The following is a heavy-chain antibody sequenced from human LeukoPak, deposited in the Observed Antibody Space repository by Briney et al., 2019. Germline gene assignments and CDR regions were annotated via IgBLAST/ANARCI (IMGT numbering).Heavy chain of an antibody. CDR2: IIPIFGTA. J-gene: IGHJ4*02. Sequence: GASVKVSFKASGGTFSSYAISWVRQAPGQGLEWMGGIIPIFGTANYAQKFQGRVTITADESTSTAYMELSSLRSEDTAVYYCARDNWNYFFDWGQGTLVTVSS. CDR1: GGTFSSYA. D-gene: IGHD1-20*01. CDR3: ARDNWNYFFD. V-gene: IGHV1-69*13.